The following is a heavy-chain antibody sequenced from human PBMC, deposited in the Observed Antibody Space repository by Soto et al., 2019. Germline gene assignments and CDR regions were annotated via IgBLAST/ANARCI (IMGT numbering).Heavy chain of an antibody. Sequence: QLQLQESGPGLVKPSETLSLTCTVSGGSISSSSFPWGWIRQPPGKGLEWIGSIYYSGSTYYSPSLKRRVTISVDTSKNQFALKLSSVTAADTAVYYCARRERAAGTDWWFDPWGQGTLVTVSS. CDR2: IYYSGST. V-gene: IGHV4-39*01. CDR1: GGSISSSSFP. CDR3: ARRERAAGTDWWFDP. J-gene: IGHJ5*02. D-gene: IGHD6-13*01.